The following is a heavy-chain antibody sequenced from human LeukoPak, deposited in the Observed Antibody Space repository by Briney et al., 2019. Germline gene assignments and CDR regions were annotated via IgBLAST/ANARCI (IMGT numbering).Heavy chain of an antibody. CDR2: ISLGSSYI. V-gene: IGHV3-21*01. Sequence: GGSLSLSCAASGLTFSSYSMNWVREAPGQGLEWVSCISLGSSYIYDADSVKGRFTISRDNSKNTLDPQMNSLRAEDTAVYYCAKVVVAATPFYYGMDVWGQGTTVTVSS. CDR3: AKVVVAATPFYYGMDV. J-gene: IGHJ6*02. D-gene: IGHD2-15*01. CDR1: GLTFSSYS.